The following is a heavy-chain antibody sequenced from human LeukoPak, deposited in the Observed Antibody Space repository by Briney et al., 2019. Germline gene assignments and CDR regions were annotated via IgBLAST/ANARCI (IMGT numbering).Heavy chain of an antibody. J-gene: IGHJ4*02. CDR3: AKQLGYCSDGSCYFPY. V-gene: IGHV3-23*01. D-gene: IGHD2-15*01. CDR1: GFTFSSSA. CDR2: ISNNGGYT. Sequence: GGSLRLSCAASGFTFSSSAMSWVRQAPGKGLEWVSAISNNGGYTYYADSVQGRFTISRDNSKGTLCLQMNSLRAEDTAVYYCAKQLGYCSDGSCYFPYWGQGTLVTVST.